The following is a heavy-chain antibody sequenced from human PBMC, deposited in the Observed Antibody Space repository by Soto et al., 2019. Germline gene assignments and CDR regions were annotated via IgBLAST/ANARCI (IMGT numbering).Heavy chain of an antibody. CDR3: ARHSGHIFVDY. CDR2: INNSGST. Sequence: QLQLQESGPGLVKPSETLYLTCTVSGGSISISSYYWGWLRQPPGKGLEWIGSINNSGSTYYNPSLKSRVPISGDTSKNQFSLTLSSVTAADTAVYYWARHSGHIFVDYWGHVNLVTVSS. D-gene: IGHD5-12*01. J-gene: IGHJ4*01. V-gene: IGHV4-39*01. CDR1: GGSISISSYY.